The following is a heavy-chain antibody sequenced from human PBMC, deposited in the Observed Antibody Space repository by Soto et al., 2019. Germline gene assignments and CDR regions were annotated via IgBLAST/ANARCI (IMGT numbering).Heavy chain of an antibody. CDR1: GGSISSYS. CDR2: IYYSGST. D-gene: IGHD3-3*01. J-gene: IGHJ4*02. V-gene: IGHV4-59*01. CDR3: ATSAIFGVVSS. Sequence: SETLSLTCTVSGGSISSYSWSWIRQPPGKGREWIGNIYYSGSTYYNPSLQSRVTTSVDRSKNQFSLKLSSVTAADTAVYYCATSAIFGVVSSWGQGTLVTVSS.